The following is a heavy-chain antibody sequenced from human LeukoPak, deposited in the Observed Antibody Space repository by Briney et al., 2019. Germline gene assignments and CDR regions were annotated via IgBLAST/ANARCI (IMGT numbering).Heavy chain of an antibody. Sequence: SETLSLTCTVSGGSISSYYWSWIRQPAGKGLEWIGRIYTSGSTNYNPPLKSRVTMSVDTSKNQFSLKLSSVTAADTAVYYCARGSFGSGFSVLDYWGQGTLVTVSS. CDR2: IYTSGST. CDR1: GGSISSYY. V-gene: IGHV4-4*07. J-gene: IGHJ4*02. D-gene: IGHD6-19*01. CDR3: ARGSFGSGFSVLDY.